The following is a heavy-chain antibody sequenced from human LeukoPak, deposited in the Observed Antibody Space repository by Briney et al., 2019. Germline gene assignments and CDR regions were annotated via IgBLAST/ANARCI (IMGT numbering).Heavy chain of an antibody. J-gene: IGHJ4*02. D-gene: IGHD2-15*01. V-gene: IGHV3-21*01. CDR1: GFTFSSYS. CDR2: ISSSSSYI. Sequence: PGGSLRLSCAASGFTFSSYSMNWVRQAPGKGLEWVSSISSSSSYIYYAYSVKGRFTISRDNAKNSLYLQMNSLRAEDTAVYYCARVRYCSGGSCYSPFDYWGQGTLVTVSS. CDR3: ARVRYCSGGSCYSPFDY.